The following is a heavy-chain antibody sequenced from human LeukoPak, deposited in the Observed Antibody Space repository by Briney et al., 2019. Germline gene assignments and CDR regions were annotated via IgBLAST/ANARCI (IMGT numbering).Heavy chain of an antibody. V-gene: IGHV3-13*04. CDR2: IGTAGDT. J-gene: IGHJ2*01. CDR3: ARVGGLSAVADDWYFDL. D-gene: IGHD6-19*01. CDR1: GFTFSSYD. Sequence: GGSLRLSCAASGFTFSSYDMHWVRQATGKGLEWVSAIGTAGDTYYPGSVKGRFTISRENAKNSLYLQMNSLRAGDTAVYYCARVGGLSAVADDWYFDLWGRGTLATVSS.